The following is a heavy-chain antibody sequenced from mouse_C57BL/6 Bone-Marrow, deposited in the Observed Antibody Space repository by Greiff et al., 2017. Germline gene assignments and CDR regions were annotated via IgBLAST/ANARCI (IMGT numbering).Heavy chain of an antibody. D-gene: IGHD2-13*01. CDR2: IDPSDSYT. CDR1: GYTFTSYW. V-gene: IGHV1-50*01. Sequence: QVQLKQPGAELVKPGASVKLSCKASGYTFTSYWMQWVKQRPGQGLEWIGEIDPSDSYTNYNQKFKGKATLTVDTSSSTAYMQLSSLTSEDAAVYYCAKGGDYEAWFAYWGQGTLVTVSA. J-gene: IGHJ3*01. CDR3: AKGGDYEAWFAY.